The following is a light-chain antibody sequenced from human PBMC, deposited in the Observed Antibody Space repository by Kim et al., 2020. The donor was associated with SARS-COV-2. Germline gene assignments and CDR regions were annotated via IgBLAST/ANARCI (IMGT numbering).Light chain of an antibody. Sequence: SSELTQDPAVSVALGQTVRITCQGDSLRSYYASWYQQTPGQAPVLVIYGKNNRPSGIPDRFSGSSSGNTASLTITGAQAEDEADYYCNPRDSSGNHLVFG. V-gene: IGLV3-19*01. CDR1: SLRSYY. CDR3: NPRDSSGNHLV. CDR2: GKN. J-gene: IGLJ3*02.